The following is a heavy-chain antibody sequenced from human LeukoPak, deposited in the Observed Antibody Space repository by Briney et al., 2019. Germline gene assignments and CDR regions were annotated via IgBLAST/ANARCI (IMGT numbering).Heavy chain of an antibody. J-gene: IGHJ3*01. CDR2: ITSSGTYT. CDR1: GFTFSNYN. CDR3: AREGILWW. V-gene: IGHV3-21*01. Sequence: GGSLRLSCADSGFTFSNYNMNWVRQAPGKAIEWVSSITSSGTYTFYADSVKGRFTISRDNAKNSLYLQMNSLRAEDTAVYYCAREGILWWWGQGTMVTVSS. D-gene: IGHD2-21*01.